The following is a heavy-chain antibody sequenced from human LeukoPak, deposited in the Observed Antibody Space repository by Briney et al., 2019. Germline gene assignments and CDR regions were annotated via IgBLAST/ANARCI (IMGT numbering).Heavy chain of an antibody. J-gene: IGHJ4*02. CDR2: IYYSGST. Sequence: SETLSLTCTVSGGSLSSGDYYWSWIRQPPGKGLEWIGYIYYSGSTYYNPSLKSRVTISVDTSKNQFSLKLSSVTAADMAVYYCAREDCSSTSCYIGRDEGGLYFDYWGQGTLVTVSS. D-gene: IGHD2-2*02. CDR3: AREDCSSTSCYIGRDEGGLYFDY. V-gene: IGHV4-30-4*08. CDR1: GGSLSSGDYY.